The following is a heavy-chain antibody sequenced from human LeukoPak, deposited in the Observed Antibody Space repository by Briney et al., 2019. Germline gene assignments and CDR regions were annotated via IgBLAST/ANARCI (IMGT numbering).Heavy chain of an antibody. V-gene: IGHV3-30-3*01. CDR3: ARLAFDP. J-gene: IGHJ5*02. D-gene: IGHD6-19*01. CDR2: ISYDGSNK. Sequence: PGGSLRLSCAASGFTFSSYAMHWVRQAPGKGLEWVAVISYDGSNKYYADSVKGRFTISRDNSKSTLYLQMNSLRAEDTAVYYCARLAFDPWGQGTLVTVSS. CDR1: GFTFSSYA.